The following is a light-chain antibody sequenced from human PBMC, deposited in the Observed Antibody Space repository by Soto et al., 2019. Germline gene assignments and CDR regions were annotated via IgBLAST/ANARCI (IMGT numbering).Light chain of an antibody. CDR2: DAS. CDR1: QSIIGS. V-gene: IGKV1-5*01. J-gene: IGKJ1*01. CDR3: QQYNTYART. Sequence: IQMTHSPSTVSSSVGETVTIACRASQSIIGSLAWYQQKPGGPPNVLIYDASSLHSGVPSRFSGSGSGTDFTLTISSLQPDDFATYYCQQYNTYARTFGQGTKVDI.